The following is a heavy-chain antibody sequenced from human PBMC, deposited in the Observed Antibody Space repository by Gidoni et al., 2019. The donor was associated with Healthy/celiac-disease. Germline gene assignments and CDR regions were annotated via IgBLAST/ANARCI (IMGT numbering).Heavy chain of an antibody. Sequence: EVQLLESGGGLVQPGGSLRLSCAASGYTLCSYAMSWVRQAPGQGLECVSAISCSGGSTYYADSVKGRFTISRDNSKNTLYLQMNSLRAEDTAVYYCAKDRAIFGVVTTPEFDYWGQGTLVTVSS. V-gene: IGHV3-23*01. J-gene: IGHJ4*02. CDR3: AKDRAIFGVVTTPEFDY. CDR2: ISCSGGST. D-gene: IGHD3-3*01. CDR1: GYTLCSYA.